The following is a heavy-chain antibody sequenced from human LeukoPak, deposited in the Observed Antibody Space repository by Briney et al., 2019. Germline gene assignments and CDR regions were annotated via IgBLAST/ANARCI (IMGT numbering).Heavy chain of an antibody. CDR2: ISYDGSNK. CDR1: GFTFSSYA. Sequence: PGGSLRLSCAASGFTFSSYAMHWVRQAPGKGLEWVAVISYDGSNKYYADSVKGRFTISRDNSKNTLYLQMNSLRAEDTAVYYCARDPVAGIAAAGIDYWGQGTLVTVSS. CDR3: ARDPVAGIAAAGIDY. D-gene: IGHD6-13*01. J-gene: IGHJ4*02. V-gene: IGHV3-30-3*01.